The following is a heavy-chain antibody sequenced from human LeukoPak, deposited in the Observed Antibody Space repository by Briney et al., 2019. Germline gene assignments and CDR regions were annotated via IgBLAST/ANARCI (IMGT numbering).Heavy chain of an antibody. V-gene: IGHV3-30*18. J-gene: IGHJ4*02. CDR3: AKRSSASCYGECDIDY. CDR2: ISYDGSNK. CDR1: GFTFSSYG. Sequence: GGSLRLSCAASGFTFSSYGMHWVRQAPGKGLEWVAVISYDGSNKYYADSVKGRFTISRDNSKNTLYLQMNSLRAEDTAVYYCAKRSSASCYGECDIDYWGQGTLVTVSS. D-gene: IGHD2-2*01.